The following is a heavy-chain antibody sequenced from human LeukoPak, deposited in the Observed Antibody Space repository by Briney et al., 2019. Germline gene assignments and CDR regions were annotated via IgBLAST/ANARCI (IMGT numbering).Heavy chain of an antibody. CDR1: GFTFSSYG. CDR3: AREGDYGDYRGAFDI. D-gene: IGHD4-17*01. Sequence: PGGSLRLSCAASGFTFSSYGMHWVRQAPGKGLEWVAVISYDGSNKYYADSVKGRFTISRDNSKNSLYLQMNSLRAEDTAVYYCAREGDYGDYRGAFDIWGQGTMVTVSS. CDR2: ISYDGSNK. V-gene: IGHV3-30*03. J-gene: IGHJ3*02.